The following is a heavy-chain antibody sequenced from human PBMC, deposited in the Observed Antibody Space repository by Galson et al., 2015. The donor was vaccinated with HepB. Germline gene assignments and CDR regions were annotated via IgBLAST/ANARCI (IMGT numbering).Heavy chain of an antibody. CDR1: GDSVSSNSAA. J-gene: IGHJ4*02. V-gene: IGHV6-1*01. D-gene: IGHD6-19*01. CDR3: AREPLYSSGWYGYYFDY. Sequence: CAISGDSVSSNSAAWNWIRQSPSRGLEWLGRTYYRSKWYNDYAVSVKSRITTNPDTSKNQFSLQLNSVTPEDTAVYYCAREPLYSSGWYGYYFDYWGQGTLVTVSS. CDR2: TYYRSKWYN.